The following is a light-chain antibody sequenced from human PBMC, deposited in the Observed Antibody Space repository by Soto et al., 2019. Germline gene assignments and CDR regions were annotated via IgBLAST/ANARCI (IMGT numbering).Light chain of an antibody. CDR3: QQSYSTPLT. CDR1: QSVSNDY. Sequence: MVWTHAPGTLSLSPLYRATLSCMSVQSVSNDYVAWVQQKPGQTPRLLIYSVSSRATGIPDRFSGSGSGTDFTLTISSLQPEDFATYYCQQSYSTPLTFGGGTKVDIK. J-gene: IGKJ4*01. V-gene: IGKV3-20*01. CDR2: SVS.